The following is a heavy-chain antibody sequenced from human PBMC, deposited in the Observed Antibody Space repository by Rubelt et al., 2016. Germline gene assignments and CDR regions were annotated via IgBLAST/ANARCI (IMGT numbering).Heavy chain of an antibody. J-gene: IGHJ4*02. V-gene: IGHV4-34*01. D-gene: IGHD6-6*01. CDR3: ARESYSSSSFYYLDY. CDR2: INHSGST. CDR1: GGSFSDYY. Sequence: QVQQQQWGAGLLKPSETLSLTCAVYGGSFSDYYWSWIRQPPGKGLEWIGKINHSGSTNYNPSLKSRDTISVATSKNQFSRKLSSVTAADTAVYYCARESYSSSSFYYLDYWGQGTLVTVSS.